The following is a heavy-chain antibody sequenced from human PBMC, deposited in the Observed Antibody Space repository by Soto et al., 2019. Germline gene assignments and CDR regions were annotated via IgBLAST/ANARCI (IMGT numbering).Heavy chain of an antibody. J-gene: IGHJ5*02. CDR1: GGSIRNGY. D-gene: IGHD6-6*01. CDR3: ARGKTAWFTTSSGWFDT. V-gene: IGHV4-59*01. Sequence: SETLSLTCTVSGGSIRNGYCCWSRQTPPRLEELIAFIHYSGTTNYNTSLKSRVAISVDLSKNQSPLKMTAMTAADTADYYCARGKTAWFTTSSGWFDTWGQGTQVTASS. CDR2: IHYSGTT.